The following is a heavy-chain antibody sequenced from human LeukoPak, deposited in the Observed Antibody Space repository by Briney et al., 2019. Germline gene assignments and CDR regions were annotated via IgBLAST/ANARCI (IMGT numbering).Heavy chain of an antibody. CDR2: INHSGST. CDR1: GGSFSGYY. J-gene: IGHJ4*02. CDR3: ARRVLYYYGSGSYYWN. Sequence: SETLSLTCAVYGGSFSGYYWSWIRQPPGKGLEWIGEINHSGSTNYNPSHKSRVTISVDTSKNQFSLKLSSVTAADTAVYYCARRVLYYYGSGSYYWNWGQGTLVTVSS. D-gene: IGHD3-10*01. V-gene: IGHV4-34*01.